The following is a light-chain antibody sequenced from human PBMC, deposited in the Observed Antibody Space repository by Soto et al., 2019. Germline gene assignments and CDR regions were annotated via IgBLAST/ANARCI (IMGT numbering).Light chain of an antibody. CDR2: DAS. Sequence: DIQMTQSPSTLSASVVDRVIITFRASQSISSWLAWYQQKPGKAPKLLIYDASSLESGVPSRFSGRGSGTQFTLTISSLQPDDFATYYCQPYNSFSGTFGPGTKVDIK. CDR3: QPYNSFSGT. CDR1: QSISSW. J-gene: IGKJ1*01. V-gene: IGKV1-5*01.